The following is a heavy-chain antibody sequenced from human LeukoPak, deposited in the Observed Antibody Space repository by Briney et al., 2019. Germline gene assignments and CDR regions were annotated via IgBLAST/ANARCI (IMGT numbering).Heavy chain of an antibody. Sequence: GGSLRLSCAASGFTFSSYGMHWVRQAPGKGLEWVAVISYDGSDKYYADSVKGRFTISRDNSKNTLYLQMNSLRAEDTAVYYCARGGGEWELSAFDIWGQGTMVTVSS. CDR2: ISYDGSDK. CDR3: ARGGGEWELSAFDI. D-gene: IGHD1-26*01. CDR1: GFTFSSYG. J-gene: IGHJ3*02. V-gene: IGHV3-30*03.